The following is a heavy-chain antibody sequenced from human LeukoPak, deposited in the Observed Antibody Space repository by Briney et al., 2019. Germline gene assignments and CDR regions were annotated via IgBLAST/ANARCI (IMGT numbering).Heavy chain of an antibody. Sequence: GGSLRLSCVASGFTFSTYPISWVRQAPGKGLEWVSAISGSGGSTYYADSVKGRFTISRDNSKNTLYLQMNSLRAEDTAVYYCAKGGGSRNFDYWGQGTLVTVSS. CDR1: GFTFSTYP. CDR2: ISGSGGST. V-gene: IGHV3-23*01. CDR3: AKGGGSRNFDY. J-gene: IGHJ4*02. D-gene: IGHD1-26*01.